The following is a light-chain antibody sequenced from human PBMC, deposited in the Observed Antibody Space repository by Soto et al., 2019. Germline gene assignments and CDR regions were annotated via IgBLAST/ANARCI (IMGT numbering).Light chain of an antibody. CDR1: SSNIGSTYD. V-gene: IGLV1-40*01. Sequence: QSVLTQPPSVSGAPGQRVTISCTGSSSNIGSTYDVQWYQQLPGTAPKLLIHGNTDRPSGVPDRFSGAKSGTSASLAITGLQADDEADDYCQPYRDIMTGQYVFVTGSKVTVL. J-gene: IGLJ1*01. CDR2: GNT. CDR3: QPYRDIMTGQYV.